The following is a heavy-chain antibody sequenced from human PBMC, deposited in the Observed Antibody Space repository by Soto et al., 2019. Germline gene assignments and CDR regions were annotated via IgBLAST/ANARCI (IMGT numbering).Heavy chain of an antibody. Sequence: QVHLVQSGPEVRKPGASVKVSCKASGYTFSIYYMYWVRQAPGQGLEWMGIINPSDGSKSFAQKFQGRVTMTRDTSTNTLYLELSSLRYDNTAVYYCARGQGESSWPDPFDIWGQGTMVTVSS. CDR1: GYTFSIYY. D-gene: IGHD6-13*01. CDR3: ARGQGESSWPDPFDI. V-gene: IGHV1-46*01. CDR2: INPSDGSK. J-gene: IGHJ3*02.